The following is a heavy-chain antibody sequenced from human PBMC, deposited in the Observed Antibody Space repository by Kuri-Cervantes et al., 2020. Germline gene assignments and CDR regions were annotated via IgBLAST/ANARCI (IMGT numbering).Heavy chain of an antibody. CDR3: ARVGPQTPSVKLELRRYYYYYMDV. CDR2: ISWNSGSI. J-gene: IGHJ6*03. D-gene: IGHD1-7*01. V-gene: IGHV3-9*01. Sequence: LSLTCAASGFTVSSNYMSWVRQAPGKGLEWVSGISWNSGSIRYADSVKGRFTISRDNAKNSLYLQMNSLRAEDTAVYYCARVGPQTPSVKLELRRYYYYYMDVWGKGTTVTVSS. CDR1: GFTVSSNY.